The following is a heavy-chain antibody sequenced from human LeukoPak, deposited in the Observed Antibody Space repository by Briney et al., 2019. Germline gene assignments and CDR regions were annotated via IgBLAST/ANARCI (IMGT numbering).Heavy chain of an antibody. J-gene: IGHJ5*02. CDR2: IYHSGSI. CDR1: GYSISSDDY. Sequence: SETLSLTCTVSGYSISSDDYWGWIRPPPGKGLEWIGSIYHSGSIYYNPSLKSRVTMSIDTTKNQFSLKLSSVTAADTAVYYCARDVVDAVARNWFDPWGQGTLVTVSS. D-gene: IGHD2-15*01. CDR3: ARDVVDAVARNWFDP. V-gene: IGHV4-38-2*02.